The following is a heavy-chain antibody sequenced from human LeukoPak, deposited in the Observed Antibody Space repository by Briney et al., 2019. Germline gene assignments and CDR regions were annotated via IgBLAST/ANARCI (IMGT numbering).Heavy chain of an antibody. CDR1: GFTFSSYN. J-gene: IGHJ6*03. V-gene: IGHV3-21*01. CDR2: ITSSSSYI. CDR3: ARVGIAVAGSHTAPLTTAMDYYYYYMDV. D-gene: IGHD6-19*01. Sequence: GGSLRLSCAASGFTFSSYNMNWVRQAPGKGLEWVSSITSSSSYIYYADSVKGRFTISRDNAKNSLYLQMNSLRAEDTAVYYCARVGIAVAGSHTAPLTTAMDYYYYYMDVWGKGTTVTVSS.